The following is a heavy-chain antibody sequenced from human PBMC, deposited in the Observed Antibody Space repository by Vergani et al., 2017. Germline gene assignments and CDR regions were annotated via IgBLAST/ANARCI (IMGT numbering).Heavy chain of an antibody. CDR3: ANFPSGWPLIDY. V-gene: IGHV3-23*04. CDR2: ISGSGGST. D-gene: IGHD2-15*01. J-gene: IGHJ4*02. Sequence: VQLVESGGGVVQPGRSLRLSCAASGFTFSSYAMSWVRQAPGKGLEWVSAISGSGGSTYYADSVKGRFTISRDNSKNTLYLQMNSLRAEDTAVYYCANFPSGWPLIDYWGQGTLVTVSS. CDR1: GFTFSSYA.